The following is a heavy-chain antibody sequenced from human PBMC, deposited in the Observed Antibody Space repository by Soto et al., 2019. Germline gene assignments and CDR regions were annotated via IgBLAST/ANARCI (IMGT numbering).Heavy chain of an antibody. CDR2: IIPIFGTA. J-gene: IGHJ4*02. V-gene: IGHV1-69*13. D-gene: IGHD3-22*01. CDR3: ARVLNYYDSSGYSFDY. Sequence: GASVKVSCKASGGTFSSYAISWVRQAPGQGLEWMGGIIPIFGTANYARKFQGRVTITADESTSTAYMELSSLRSEDTAVYYCARVLNYYDSSGYSFDYWGQGTLVTVSS. CDR1: GGTFSSYA.